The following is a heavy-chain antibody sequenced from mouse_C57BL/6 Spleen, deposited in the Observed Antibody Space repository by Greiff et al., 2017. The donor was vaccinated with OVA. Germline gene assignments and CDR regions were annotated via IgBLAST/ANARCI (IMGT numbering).Heavy chain of an antibody. CDR2: INPYNGGT. CDR1: GYTFTDYY. V-gene: IGHV1-19*01. D-gene: IGHD1-1*01. J-gene: IGHJ2*01. Sequence: EVKLQESGPVLVKPGASVKMSCKASGYTFTDYYMNWVKQSHGKSLEWIGVINPYNGGTSYNQKFKGKATLTVDKSSSTAYMELNSLTSEDSAVYYCARSGDGSSPFDYWGQGTTLTVSS. CDR3: ARSGDGSSPFDY.